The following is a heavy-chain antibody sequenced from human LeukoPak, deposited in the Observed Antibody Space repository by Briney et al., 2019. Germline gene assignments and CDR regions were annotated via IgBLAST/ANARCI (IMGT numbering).Heavy chain of an antibody. CDR1: GFTFSSYR. CDR2: IKQDGGEK. D-gene: IGHD3-9*01. V-gene: IGHV3-7*04. J-gene: IGHJ6*02. Sequence: GGSLRLSCAASGFTFSSYRMSWVRQAPGKGLERVANIKQDGGEKYYVDSVKGRFTISRDNAKNSLHLQMNSLRAEDTAVYYCARAGGQHYDILTGYYGGLYYYYYGMDVWGQGTTVTVSS. CDR3: ARAGGQHYDILTGYYGGLYYYYYGMDV.